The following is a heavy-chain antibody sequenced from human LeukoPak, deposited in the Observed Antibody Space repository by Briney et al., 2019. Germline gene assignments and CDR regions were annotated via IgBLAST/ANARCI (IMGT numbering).Heavy chain of an antibody. D-gene: IGHD6-19*01. CDR3: ARDSGWYYFDY. V-gene: IGHV4-39*02. J-gene: IGHJ4*02. CDR1: GGSISSRSYY. Sequence: SETLSVTCTVSGGSISSRSYYWGWIRQPPGKGLEWIGCIYYSGSTYYNPSLKSRVTISVDTSKNQCSLKLSSVTAADTAVYYCARDSGWYYFDYWGQGTLVTVSS. CDR2: IYYSGST.